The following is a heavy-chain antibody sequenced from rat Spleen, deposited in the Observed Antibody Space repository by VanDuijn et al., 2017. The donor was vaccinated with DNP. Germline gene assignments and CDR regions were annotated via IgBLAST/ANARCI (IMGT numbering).Heavy chain of an antibody. J-gene: IGHJ2*01. V-gene: IGHV5-22*01. D-gene: IGHD4-3*01. CDR1: GFTFSAYY. Sequence: EVQLVESGGGLVQPGRSLKLSCAASGFTFSAYYMAWVRQAPAKCLELVAYIGSPAYAPYYADSVKGRFTISRDNAKSTLYLQMNTLRSEDMATYYCVRWNSGHFDYWGQGVMVTVSS. CDR3: VRWNSGHFDY. CDR2: IGSPAYAP.